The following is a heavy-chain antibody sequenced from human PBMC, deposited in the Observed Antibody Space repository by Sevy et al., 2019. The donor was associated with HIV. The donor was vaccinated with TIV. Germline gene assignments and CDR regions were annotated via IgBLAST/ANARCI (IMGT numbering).Heavy chain of an antibody. CDR2: FDPEDGET. CDR3: ATDSVILKGRYYDSSGYYLHY. D-gene: IGHD3-22*01. Sequence: ASVKVSCKVSGYIFTELSMHWVRQAPGKGLEWMGGFDPEDGETIYAQKFQGRVTMTEDTPTDTAYMDLSSLRSEDTAVYYCATDSVILKGRYYDSSGYYLHYWGQGTLVTVSS. V-gene: IGHV1-24*01. J-gene: IGHJ4*02. CDR1: GYIFTELS.